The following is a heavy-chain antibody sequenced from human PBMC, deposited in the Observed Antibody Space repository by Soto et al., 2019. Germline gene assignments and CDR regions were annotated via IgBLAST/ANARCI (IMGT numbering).Heavy chain of an antibody. CDR2: ISAYNGNT. V-gene: IGHV1-18*01. D-gene: IGHD6-13*01. CDR1: GYTFTSYG. J-gene: IGHJ4*02. CDR3: ARVHSSSYHYFDY. Sequence: ASVKVSCKASGYTFTSYGISWVRQAPGQGLEWMGWISAYNGNTNYAQKLQGRFTISRDNSKNTLYLQMSSLRAEDTAVYYCARVHSSSYHYFDYWGQGTLVTVSS.